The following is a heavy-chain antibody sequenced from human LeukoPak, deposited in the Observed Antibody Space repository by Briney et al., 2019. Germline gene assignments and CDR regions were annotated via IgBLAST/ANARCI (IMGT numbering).Heavy chain of an antibody. CDR2: ISSGGTTI. V-gene: IGHV3-48*03. D-gene: IGHD6-19*01. CDR3: VRSLKIAVAGTDL. Sequence: GGSLRLSCSVSGFTFKSYEMNWVRLAPGKGLEWIAYISSGGTTIFYADSVKGRFTVSRDNEKILLYLQMNSLRADDTATYYCVRSLKIAVAGTDLWGQGTVVTVS. J-gene: IGHJ5*02. CDR1: GFTFKSYE.